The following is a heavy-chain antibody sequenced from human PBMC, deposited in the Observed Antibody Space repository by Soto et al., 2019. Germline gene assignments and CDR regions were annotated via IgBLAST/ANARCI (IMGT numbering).Heavy chain of an antibody. CDR3: AKEIIAVSGPWDFDN. CDR2: ISYDGIHK. D-gene: IGHD6-19*01. Sequence: QVQLVESGGGVVQPGRSLRLSCAASGFTFSTYGMSWVRQAPGKGLAWVAIISYDGIHKYYADSVKGRLTISRDNSRNTLYLQMNSLRAEDTAVYYCAKEIIAVSGPWDFDNWGQGTLVTVSS. V-gene: IGHV3-30*18. CDR1: GFTFSTYG. J-gene: IGHJ4*02.